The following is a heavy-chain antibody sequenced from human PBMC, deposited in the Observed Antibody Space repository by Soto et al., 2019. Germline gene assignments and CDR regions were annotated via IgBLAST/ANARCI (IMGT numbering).Heavy chain of an antibody. Sequence: ASVKVSCKASGYTFTSYGISWVRQAPGQGLEWMGWISAYNGSTNYAQKLQGRVTMTTDTSTSTAYMELRSLRSDDTAVYYCARGRYDFWSGQESANNWFDPWGQGTLVTVSS. J-gene: IGHJ5*02. CDR3: ARGRYDFWSGQESANNWFDP. D-gene: IGHD3-3*01. V-gene: IGHV1-18*01. CDR1: GYTFTSYG. CDR2: ISAYNGST.